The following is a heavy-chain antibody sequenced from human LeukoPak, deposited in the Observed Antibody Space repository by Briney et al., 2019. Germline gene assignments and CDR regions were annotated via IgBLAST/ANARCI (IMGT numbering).Heavy chain of an antibody. CDR2: IIPIFGTA. J-gene: IGHJ4*02. Sequence: SVKVSCKASGGTFSSYAISWVRQAPGQGLEWMGGIIPIFGTANYAQKFQGRVTITADESTSTAYMELSSLRSEDTAVYYCASETVVPAAFDYWGQGTLVTVSS. V-gene: IGHV1-69*13. CDR3: ASETVVPAAFDY. CDR1: GGTFSSYA. D-gene: IGHD2-2*01.